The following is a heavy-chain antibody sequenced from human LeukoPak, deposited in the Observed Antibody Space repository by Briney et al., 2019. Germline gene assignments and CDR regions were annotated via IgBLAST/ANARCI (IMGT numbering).Heavy chain of an antibody. Sequence: SETLSLTCAVYGGSFSGYYWSWIRQPPGKGLEWIGYIYYSGSTYYNPSLKSRVTISVDTSKNQFSLKLSSVTAADTAVYYCARGPDYGDPDHYFDYWGQGTLVTVSS. CDR2: IYYSGST. J-gene: IGHJ4*02. CDR1: GGSFSGYY. D-gene: IGHD4-17*01. CDR3: ARGPDYGDPDHYFDY. V-gene: IGHV4-30-4*08.